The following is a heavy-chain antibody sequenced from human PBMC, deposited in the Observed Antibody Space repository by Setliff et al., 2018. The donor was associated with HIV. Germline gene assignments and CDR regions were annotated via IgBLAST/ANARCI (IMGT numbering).Heavy chain of an antibody. CDR3: ARSYYGSTTSYGMDV. CDR1: GFTFSSNW. Sequence: GESLTISCAASGFTFSSNWMSWVRQAPGKGLEWVANIKQDGSEKYYVDSVKGRFTISRDNAKKSLYLQMDSLRAEDTAVYYCARSYYGSTTSYGMDVWGQGTTVTV. D-gene: IGHD3-10*01. CDR2: IKQDGSEK. J-gene: IGHJ6*02. V-gene: IGHV3-7*01.